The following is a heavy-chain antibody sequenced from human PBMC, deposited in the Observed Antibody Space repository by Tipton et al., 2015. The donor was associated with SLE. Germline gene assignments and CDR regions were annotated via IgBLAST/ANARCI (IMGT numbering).Heavy chain of an antibody. CDR1: GGPISGYY. V-gene: IGHV4-59*01. CDR3: ARDRYCGAGSCFDWYFDL. J-gene: IGHJ2*01. CDR2: IHYRGST. D-gene: IGHD2-15*01. Sequence: LRLPCTVSGGPISGYYWSWVRQPPGQGLEWIGYIHYRGSTNYNPSLKSRVTISLDTSENQFSLKLSSVTAADTAVYYCARDRYCGAGSCFDWYFDLWGRGPLVNV.